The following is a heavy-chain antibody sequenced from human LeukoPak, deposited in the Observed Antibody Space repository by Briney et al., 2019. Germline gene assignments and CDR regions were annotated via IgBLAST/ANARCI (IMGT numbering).Heavy chain of an antibody. CDR2: INHSGST. J-gene: IGHJ4*02. D-gene: IGHD6-19*01. CDR1: GGSFGVYY. V-gene: IGHV4-34*01. Sequence: PSSTLSLTCTVYGGSFGVYYWSWIRPPPSTVLELLGEINHSGSTNYNPSLKSRVTISVDTSKNQFSLKLSSVTAADTAVYYCARGRYSSGWYGGNDYWGQGTLVTVSS. CDR3: ARGRYSSGWYGGNDY.